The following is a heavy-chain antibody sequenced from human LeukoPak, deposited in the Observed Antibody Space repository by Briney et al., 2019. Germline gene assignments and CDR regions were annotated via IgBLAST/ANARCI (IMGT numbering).Heavy chain of an antibody. J-gene: IGHJ4*02. V-gene: IGHV4-59*01. CDR2: IYYSGST. Sequence: MPSETLSLTCTVSGGSISSYYWSWIRQPPGKGLEWIGYIYYSGSTNYNPSLKSRVTISVDTSKNQFSLKLSSVTAADTAVYYGAREGDSSGYPPFDYWGQGTRAPVPS. CDR3: AREGDSSGYPPFDY. D-gene: IGHD3-22*01. CDR1: GGSISSYY.